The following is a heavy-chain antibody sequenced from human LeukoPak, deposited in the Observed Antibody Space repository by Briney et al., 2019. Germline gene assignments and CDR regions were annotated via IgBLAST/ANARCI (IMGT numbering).Heavy chain of an antibody. J-gene: IGHJ4*02. CDR3: AREAEKGALDY. V-gene: IGHV3-7*01. D-gene: IGHD4/OR15-4a*01. Sequence: GGSLRLSCAASGFAFSTSWMSWIRQTPGKGLEWVGDIKQDGSEKYYVDSVKGRFTISRDNAENSLYLRMNSLRVDDTAVYYCAREAEKGALDYWGQGILVTVSS. CDR2: IKQDGSEK. CDR1: GFAFSTSW.